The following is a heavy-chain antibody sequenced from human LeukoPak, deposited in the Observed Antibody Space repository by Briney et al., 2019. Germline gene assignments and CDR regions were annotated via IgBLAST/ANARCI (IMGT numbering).Heavy chain of an antibody. Sequence: GGSLRLSCAASGFIVSSSYMSWVRQAPGKGLEWVSAISGSGGSTYYADSVKGRFTISRDNSKNTLYLQMNSLRAEDTAVYYCAKGATDFWSGYYTGGYYYYMDVWGKGTTVTVSS. J-gene: IGHJ6*03. D-gene: IGHD3-3*01. CDR1: GFIVSSSY. CDR3: AKGATDFWSGYYTGGYYYYMDV. V-gene: IGHV3-23*01. CDR2: ISGSGGST.